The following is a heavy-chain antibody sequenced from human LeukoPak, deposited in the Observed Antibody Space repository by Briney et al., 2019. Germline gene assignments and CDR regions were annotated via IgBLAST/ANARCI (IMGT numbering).Heavy chain of an antibody. V-gene: IGHV4-4*07. J-gene: IGHJ4*02. CDR2: MYSTGSN. D-gene: IGHD5-12*01. CDR1: GGSISGYF. CDR3: AREPASGRPLDY. Sequence: SETLSLTCTVSGGSISGYFWTWIRQPAGKGLEWIGRMYSTGSNNYNPSLKSRVTMSLDTSKNHFSLNLTSVTAADTAVYYCAREPASGRPLDYWGQGTLVTVSS.